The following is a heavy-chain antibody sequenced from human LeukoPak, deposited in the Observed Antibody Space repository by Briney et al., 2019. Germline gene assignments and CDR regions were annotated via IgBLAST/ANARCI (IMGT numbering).Heavy chain of an antibody. CDR3: AGSTVTTVSYYYGMDV. J-gene: IGHJ6*02. CDR1: GFIFSSYA. Sequence: GGSLRLSCAASGFIFSSYAMSWVRQAPGKGLEWVSAISGSGGSTYYADSVKGRFTISRDNSKNTLYLQMNSLRAEDTAVYYCAGSTVTTVSYYYGMDVWGQGTTVTVSS. V-gene: IGHV3-23*01. CDR2: ISGSGGST. D-gene: IGHD4-17*01.